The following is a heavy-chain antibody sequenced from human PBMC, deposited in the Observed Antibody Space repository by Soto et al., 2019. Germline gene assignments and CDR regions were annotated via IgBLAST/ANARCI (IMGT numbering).Heavy chain of an antibody. CDR2: ISGSGGST. CDR3: AYCGSGWQSYYYGMDV. Sequence: PGGSLRLSCASSGFTFSSYAMSWVRQAPGKGLEWVSAISGSGGSTYYADSVKGRFTISRDNSKNTLYLQMNSLRAEDTAVYYCAYCGSGWQSYYYGMDVWGQGTTVTVSS. J-gene: IGHJ6*02. CDR1: GFTFSSYA. D-gene: IGHD6-19*01. V-gene: IGHV3-23*01.